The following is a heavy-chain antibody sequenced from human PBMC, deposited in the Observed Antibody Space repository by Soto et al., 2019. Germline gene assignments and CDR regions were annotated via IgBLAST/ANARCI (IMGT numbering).Heavy chain of an antibody. CDR3: ARLGYESPYNWFDP. V-gene: IGHV1-18*01. CDR2: ISAYNGGT. D-gene: IGHD5-12*01. CDR1: GYTFTSYG. J-gene: IGHJ5*02. Sequence: ASVKVSCKASGYTFTSYGISWVRQAPGQGLEWMGWISAYNGGTNYAQKFQGWVTMTRDTSISTAYMELSRLRSDDTAVYYCARLGYESPYNWFDPWGQGTLVTVSS.